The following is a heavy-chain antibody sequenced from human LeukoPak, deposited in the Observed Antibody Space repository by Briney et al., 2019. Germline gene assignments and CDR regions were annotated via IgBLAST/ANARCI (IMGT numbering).Heavy chain of an antibody. CDR3: ARGGAGELSY. J-gene: IGHJ4*02. CDR1: GFTFSSYA. D-gene: IGHD3-10*01. V-gene: IGHV3-21*01. CDR2: ISGSGNFT. Sequence: GGSLRLSCAASGFTFSSYAMSWVRQAPGKGLQWVSSISGSGNFTFYTDSVKGRFTISRDNAKNSLYLQMNSLRAEDTAVYYCARGGAGELSYWGQGTLVTVSS.